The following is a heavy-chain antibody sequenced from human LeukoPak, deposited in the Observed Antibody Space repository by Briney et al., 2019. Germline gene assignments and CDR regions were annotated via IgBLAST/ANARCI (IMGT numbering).Heavy chain of an antibody. J-gene: IGHJ5*02. CDR3: ARAVGQQQLLFDP. CDR1: GYTFTSYG. CDR2: ISTYNANT. Sequence: ASVKVSCKASGYTFTSYGISWVRQAPGQGLEWMGWISTYNANTNYAQKLRGRVTMTTDTSTSTAYMELRSLRSDDTAVYYCARAVGQQQLLFDPWGQGTLVTVSS. D-gene: IGHD6-13*01. V-gene: IGHV1-18*01.